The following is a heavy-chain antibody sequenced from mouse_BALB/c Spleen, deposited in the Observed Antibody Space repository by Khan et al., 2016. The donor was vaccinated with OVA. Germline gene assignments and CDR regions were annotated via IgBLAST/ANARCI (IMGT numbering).Heavy chain of an antibody. D-gene: IGHD1-1*02. CDR1: GFTFRNYW. CDR3: WVVL. J-gene: IGHJ2*01. CDR2: IRLKSDDYVT. V-gene: IGHV6-6*02. Sequence: EVKLEESGGGLVQPGGSMKLSCVASGFTFRNYWMNCVRQSPEKGIEWVAEIRLKSDDYVTHYAESVKWRFTISRVDSKSIVYLEMNNLRAEDTGIYYCWVVLWGQGTTLTVSS.